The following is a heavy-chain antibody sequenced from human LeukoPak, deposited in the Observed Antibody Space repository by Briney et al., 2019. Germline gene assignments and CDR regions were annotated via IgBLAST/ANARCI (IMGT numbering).Heavy chain of an antibody. Sequence: PSETLSLTCAVSGGSIVGSYFYWGWIRQAPGKGLEWLGTVYHSGSPYYNPSLNGRVTISGDTSKNQLSLKLSSVSAADTAVYYCAKDSGDYSLAWGQGTLVTVSS. CDR1: GGSIVGSYFY. J-gene: IGHJ5*02. CDR3: AKDSGDYSLA. V-gene: IGHV4-39*02. CDR2: VYHSGSP. D-gene: IGHD4-17*01.